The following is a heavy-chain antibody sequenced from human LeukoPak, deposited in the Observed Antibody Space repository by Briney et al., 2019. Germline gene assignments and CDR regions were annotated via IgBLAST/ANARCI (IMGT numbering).Heavy chain of an antibody. CDR3: ASWGPRVYQGTSEV. Sequence: SETLSLTCAVYGGSFSGYYWSWIRQPPGKGLEWIGEINHSGSTNYNPSLKSRVTVSVDTSKNQFSLKLSSVTAADTAVYYCASWGPRVYQGTSEVWGKGTTVTVSS. J-gene: IGHJ6*04. V-gene: IGHV4-34*01. CDR1: GGSFSGYY. D-gene: IGHD6-13*01. CDR2: INHSGST.